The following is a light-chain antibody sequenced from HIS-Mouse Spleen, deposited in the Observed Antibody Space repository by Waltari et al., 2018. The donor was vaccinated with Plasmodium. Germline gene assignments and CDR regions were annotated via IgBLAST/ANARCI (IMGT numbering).Light chain of an antibody. J-gene: IGKJ3*01. Sequence: EIVMTQSPATLSVSPGERAPLSCRASQSVSSNLAWYQQKPGQAPRLLIYGASTRATGIPARFSGSWSGTEFTLTISSLQSEDFAVYYCQQYNNWSFTFGPGTKVDIK. CDR2: GAS. V-gene: IGKV3-15*01. CDR3: QQYNNWSFT. CDR1: QSVSSN.